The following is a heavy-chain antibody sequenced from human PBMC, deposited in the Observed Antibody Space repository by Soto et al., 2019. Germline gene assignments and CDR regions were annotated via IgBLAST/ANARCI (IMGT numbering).Heavy chain of an antibody. D-gene: IGHD2-21*01. Sequence: PGGSLRLSCAASGFTFSSYATHWVRQAPGKGLEYVSAISSNGGSTYYANSVKGRFTISRDNSKNTLYLQMGSLRAEDMAVYYCAREHPDLWTLSEAKGPVDYWGQGTLVTVSS. CDR3: AREHPDLWTLSEAKGPVDY. CDR1: GFTFSSYA. J-gene: IGHJ4*02. V-gene: IGHV3-64*01. CDR2: ISSNGGST.